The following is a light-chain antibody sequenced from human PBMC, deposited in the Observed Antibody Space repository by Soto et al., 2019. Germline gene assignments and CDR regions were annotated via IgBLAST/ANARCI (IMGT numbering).Light chain of an antibody. J-gene: IGKJ5*01. V-gene: IGKV1-27*01. CDR3: EKYISALP. CDR1: QDISNY. CDR2: SAS. Sequence: IQMPQSPSSLSASVGDRITITCRASQDISNYLAWYQQKPGKVPKLLIYSASTLQSGVPSRFSGSGSGTDFTLTISSLQPDDVATYFCEKYISALPFSHGTRLEI.